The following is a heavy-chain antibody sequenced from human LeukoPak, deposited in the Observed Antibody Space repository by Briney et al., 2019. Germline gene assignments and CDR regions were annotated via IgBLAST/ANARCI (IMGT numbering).Heavy chain of an antibody. CDR2: ISSNVNKM. CDR3: ASTGGAPVGSLYSGSYYLDY. Sequence: GGSLRLSCAASGFTFSSHTMNWVRQAPGKGLEWVSCISSNVNKMYYAESVRGRFTVSRDNAGNSLYLQMNSLRAEDTAVYYCASTGGAPVGSLYSGSYYLDYWGQGTLVTVSS. CDR1: GFTFSSHT. V-gene: IGHV3-21*01. J-gene: IGHJ4*02. D-gene: IGHD1-26*01.